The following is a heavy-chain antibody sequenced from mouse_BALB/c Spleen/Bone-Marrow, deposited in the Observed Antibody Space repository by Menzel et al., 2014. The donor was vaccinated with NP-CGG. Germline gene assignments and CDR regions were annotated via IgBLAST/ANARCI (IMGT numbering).Heavy chain of an antibody. V-gene: IGHV10-3*03. CDR1: GFTFNTYG. CDR3: VRDSDYGYYSMDY. CDR2: IRSKSNDYAT. Sequence: EVKLMESGGGLVQPKGSLKLSCAASGFTFNTYGMHWVCQAPGKGLEWIARIRSKSNDYATYYADSVKDRFIISRDDSQSMLYLQMNNLKTEDTAMYYCVRDSDYGYYSMDYWSQGTSVTVSS. D-gene: IGHD2-4*01. J-gene: IGHJ4*01.